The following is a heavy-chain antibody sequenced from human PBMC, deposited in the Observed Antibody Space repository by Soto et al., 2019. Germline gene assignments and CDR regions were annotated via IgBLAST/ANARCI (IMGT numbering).Heavy chain of an antibody. CDR1: GGSISSGDYY. CDR2: IYYSGST. J-gene: IGHJ4*02. Sequence: SETLSLTCTVSGGSISSGDYYRSWIRQPPGKGLEWIGYIYYSGSTYYNPSLKSRVTISVDTSKNQFSLKLSSVTAADTAVYYCARVALTGYYFDYWGQGTLVTVSS. CDR3: ARVALTGYYFDY. V-gene: IGHV4-30-4*01. D-gene: IGHD3-10*01.